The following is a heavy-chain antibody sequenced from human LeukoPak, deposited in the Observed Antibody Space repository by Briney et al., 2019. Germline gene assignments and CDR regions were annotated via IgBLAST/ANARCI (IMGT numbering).Heavy chain of an antibody. CDR3: ARDSLYGDPPGY. V-gene: IGHV1-69*04. CDR2: IIPILGIA. J-gene: IGHJ4*02. Sequence: SVKVSCKASGGTFSSYAISWVRQAPGQGLEWMGRIIPILGIANYAQKLQGRVTMTTDTSTSTAYMELRSLRSDDTAVYYCARDSLYGDPPGYWGQGTLVTVSS. CDR1: GGTFSSYA. D-gene: IGHD4-17*01.